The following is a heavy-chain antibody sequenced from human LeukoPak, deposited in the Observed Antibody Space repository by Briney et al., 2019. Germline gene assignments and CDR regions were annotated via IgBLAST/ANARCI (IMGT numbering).Heavy chain of an antibody. D-gene: IGHD3-10*01. V-gene: IGHV1-2*02. CDR3: ARGPYYGSGRRGYYFDY. CDR1: GYTFTGYY. CDR2: INPNSGGT. Sequence: GASVKVSCKASGYTFTGYYMHLVRQAPGQGLEWMGWINPNSGGTNYAQKFQGRVTMTRDTSISTAYMELSRLRSDDTAVYYCARGPYYGSGRRGYYFDYWGQGTLVTVSS. J-gene: IGHJ4*02.